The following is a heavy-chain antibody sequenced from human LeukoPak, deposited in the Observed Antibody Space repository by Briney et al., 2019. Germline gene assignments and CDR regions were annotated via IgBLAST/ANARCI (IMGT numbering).Heavy chain of an antibody. D-gene: IGHD2-2*01. CDR2: ISSGGGST. J-gene: IGHJ4*02. V-gene: IGHV3-23*01. CDR1: GFTFTSYS. Sequence: GGSLRLSCAASGFTFTSYSMNWVRQAPGKGLEWVSTISSGGGSTYYADSVKGRFTISRDNSKNTLYLQVNGLRAEDTAVYYCAKDLPAASYYFDYWGQGTLVTVSS. CDR3: AKDLPAASYYFDY.